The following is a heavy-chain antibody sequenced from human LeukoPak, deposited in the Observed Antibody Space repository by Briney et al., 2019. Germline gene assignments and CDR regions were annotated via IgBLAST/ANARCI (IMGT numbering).Heavy chain of an antibody. D-gene: IGHD4-17*01. Sequence: SETLSLTCTVSGGSISSYYWSWIRQPPGKGLEWIGYIYYSGSTNYNPSLKSRVTISVDTSKNQFSLKLTSVTAADTAVYYCARTFQAPSYGDSDSRTKYPYSMDVWGQGTMVAVSS. CDR1: GGSISSYY. J-gene: IGHJ6*02. V-gene: IGHV4-59*12. CDR3: ARTFQAPSYGDSDSRTKYPYSMDV. CDR2: IYYSGST.